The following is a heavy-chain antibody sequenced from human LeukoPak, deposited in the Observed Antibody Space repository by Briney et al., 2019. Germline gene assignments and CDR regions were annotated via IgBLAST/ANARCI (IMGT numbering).Heavy chain of an antibody. J-gene: IGHJ6*02. CDR2: ISGSGGST. CDR1: GFTFSSYA. V-gene: IGHV3-23*01. Sequence: HPGGSLRLSCAASGFTFSSYAMSWVRQAPGKGLEWVSAISGSGGSTYYADSVKGRFTISRDNSKNTLYLQMNSLRAEDTAVYYCAKAADGSGYYGMDVWGQGTTVTVSS. D-gene: IGHD3-10*01. CDR3: AKAADGSGYYGMDV.